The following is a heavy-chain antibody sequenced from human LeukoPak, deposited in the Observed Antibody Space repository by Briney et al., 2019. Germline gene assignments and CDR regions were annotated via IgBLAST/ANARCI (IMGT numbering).Heavy chain of an antibody. CDR1: GFTFSSHW. CDR2: INSVGSRT. V-gene: IGHV3-74*01. Sequence: GWSLRLSCAASGFTFSSHWMHWVRQAPGKGLVWVSRINSVGSRTDYADSVKGRFTISRDNARNTLYLQMNSLRAEDTAVYYCTSDTVDTTLGIDYWGQGTLVTVSS. D-gene: IGHD5-18*01. J-gene: IGHJ4*02. CDR3: TSDTVDTTLGIDY.